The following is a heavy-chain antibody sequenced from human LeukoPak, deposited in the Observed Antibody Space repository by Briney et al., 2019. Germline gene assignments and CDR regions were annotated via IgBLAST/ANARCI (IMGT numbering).Heavy chain of an antibody. Sequence: ASVKVSCKVLGYTLSEVSMHWVRQAPGKGLEWMGGFDPEDSETMYAQKFQGRLTMTEDTSTDTAYMELRSLRSEETAVYYRATGGLVYDSGSSSYYYYYMDVWGKGTTVTISS. D-gene: IGHD3-10*01. V-gene: IGHV1-24*01. CDR3: ATGGLVYDSGSSSYYYYYMDV. CDR2: FDPEDSET. J-gene: IGHJ6*03. CDR1: GYTLSEVS.